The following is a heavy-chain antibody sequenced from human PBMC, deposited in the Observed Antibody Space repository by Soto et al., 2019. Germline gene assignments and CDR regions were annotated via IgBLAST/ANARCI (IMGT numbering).Heavy chain of an antibody. J-gene: IGHJ6*02. V-gene: IGHV3-30-3*01. CDR1: GFTFSSYA. D-gene: IGHD6-6*01. Sequence: SGGSLRLSCAASGFTFSSYAMHWVRQAPGKGLEWVAVISYDGSNKYYADSVKGRFTISRDNSKNTLYLQMNSLRAEDTAVYYCARDLEYSSSSPGYYYGMDVWAQGTTVTVSS. CDR3: ARDLEYSSSSPGYYYGMDV. CDR2: ISYDGSNK.